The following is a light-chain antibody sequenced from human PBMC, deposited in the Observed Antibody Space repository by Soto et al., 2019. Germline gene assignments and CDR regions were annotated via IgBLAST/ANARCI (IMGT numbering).Light chain of an antibody. Sequence: QSVLTQPPSASGTPGQRVTISCSGSSSNIGSNTVNWYQQFPGTAPRLLIHSNDQRPSGVPDRFSGSKSGTSASLAISGLQSEEEADYYCAAWDDSLNGWVFGGGTKVTVL. CDR2: SND. V-gene: IGLV1-44*01. J-gene: IGLJ3*02. CDR1: SSNIGSNT. CDR3: AAWDDSLNGWV.